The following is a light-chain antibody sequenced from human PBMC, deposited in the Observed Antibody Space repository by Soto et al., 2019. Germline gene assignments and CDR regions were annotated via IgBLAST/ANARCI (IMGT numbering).Light chain of an antibody. CDR1: SSDVGSYNL. Sequence: HSVLTQPASVSGSPGQSITISCTGTSSDVGSYNLVSWYQQHPGKAPKLMIYEVSKRPSGVSNRFSGSKSGNTASLTISGLQAEDEADYYCCSYAGSSTPYVFGTGTKPTVL. V-gene: IGLV2-23*02. CDR3: CSYAGSSTPYV. CDR2: EVS. J-gene: IGLJ1*01.